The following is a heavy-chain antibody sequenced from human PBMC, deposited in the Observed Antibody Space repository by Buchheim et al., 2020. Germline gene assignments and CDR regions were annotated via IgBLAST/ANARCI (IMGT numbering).Heavy chain of an antibody. Sequence: VQLVESGGGVVQPGRSLRLSCAASGFTFSSYAMHWVRQAPGKGLEWVAVISYDGSNKYYADSVKGRFTISRDNSKNTLYLQMNSLRAEDTAVYYCARDRAGTTPSYYYYGMDVWGQGTT. CDR2: ISYDGSNK. V-gene: IGHV3-30*04. J-gene: IGHJ6*02. CDR1: GFTFSSYA. CDR3: ARDRAGTTPSYYYYGMDV. D-gene: IGHD1-7*01.